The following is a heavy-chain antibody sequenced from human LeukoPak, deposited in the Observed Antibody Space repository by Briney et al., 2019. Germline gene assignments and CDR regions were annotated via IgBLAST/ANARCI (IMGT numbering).Heavy chain of an antibody. CDR3: GSESNYYGTGAGRFDP. CDR2: IYYSGST. D-gene: IGHD3-10*01. Sequence: SETLSLTCTVSSDSISSSSYYWGWIRQPPGKGLEWIGNIYYSGSTYYNPSLKSRVTISVDTSKNQFSLTLSSVTAADTAVYYYGSESNYYGTGAGRFDPWGEGALVSVSS. CDR1: SDSISSSSYY. J-gene: IGHJ5*02. V-gene: IGHV4-39*07.